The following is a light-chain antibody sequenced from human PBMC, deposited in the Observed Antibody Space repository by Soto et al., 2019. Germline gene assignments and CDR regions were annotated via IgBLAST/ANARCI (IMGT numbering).Light chain of an antibody. V-gene: IGKV3-11*01. J-gene: IGKJ1*01. CDR1: QSVSTY. CDR3: QQRSTWPWT. CDR2: EAS. Sequence: EVVLTQSPATLSLSPGERATLSCRASQSVSTYFAWYQHKPGQPPRLLIYEASKRAPGIPARFSGSGSGADFTLSISSLEPEDFASYYCQQRSTWPWTFGQGTKVEIK.